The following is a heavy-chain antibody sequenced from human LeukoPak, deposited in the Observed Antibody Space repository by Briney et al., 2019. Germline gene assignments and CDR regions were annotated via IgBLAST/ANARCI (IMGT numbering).Heavy chain of an antibody. CDR3: ANNPGIGGYCSSTSCYTVLVY. J-gene: IGHJ4*02. CDR1: GFTFSSYA. V-gene: IGHV3-23*01. Sequence: GGSLRLSCAASGFTFSSYAMSWVRQAPGKGLEWVSAISGSGGGTYYADSVKGRFTISRDNSKNTLYLQMNSLRAEDTAVYYCANNPGIGGYCSSTSCYTVLVYWGQGTLVTVSS. D-gene: IGHD2-2*02. CDR2: ISGSGGGT.